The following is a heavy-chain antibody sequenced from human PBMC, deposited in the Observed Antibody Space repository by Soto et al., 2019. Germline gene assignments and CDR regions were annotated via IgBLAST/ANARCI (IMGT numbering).Heavy chain of an antibody. Sequence: GESLKISCNVSGYTFTHYWLAWVRQVPGKGLEWVGLIYPSDSRVTYSPSFQGRVTISADNSITTSSLQFSSLKTSDTATYFCARPRDSGSYYYSFDSWGQGTPVTVSS. D-gene: IGHD1-26*01. CDR3: ARPRDSGSYYYSFDS. V-gene: IGHV5-51*01. CDR1: GYTFTHYW. J-gene: IGHJ4*02. CDR2: IYPSDSRV.